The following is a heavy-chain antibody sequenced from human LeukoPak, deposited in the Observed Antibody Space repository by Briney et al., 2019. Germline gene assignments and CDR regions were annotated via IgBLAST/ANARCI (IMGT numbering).Heavy chain of an antibody. V-gene: IGHV3-30-3*01. CDR2: ISYDGSNK. J-gene: IGHJ6*02. D-gene: IGHD4-17*01. CDR3: ARGPRQATVTIYYYYYYGMDV. Sequence: GGSLRLSCAASGFTFSSYAMHWVRQAPGKGLEWAAVISYDGSNKYYADSVKGRFTISRDNSKNTLYLQMNSLRAEDTAVYYCARGPRQATVTIYYYYYYGMDVWGQGTTVTVSS. CDR1: GFTFSSYA.